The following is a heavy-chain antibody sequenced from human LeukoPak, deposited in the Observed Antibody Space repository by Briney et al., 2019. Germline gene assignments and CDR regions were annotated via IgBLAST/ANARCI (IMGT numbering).Heavy chain of an antibody. V-gene: IGHV1-8*02. J-gene: IGHJ6*02. CDR2: MNPNSGTT. CDR3: ARGLRVRLRQNSRNFHYNMDV. D-gene: IGHD5-12*01. Sequence: ASVTVSCKASGYTFTSYGISWVRQAPGQGLEWMGWMNPNSGTTGHAQKFQGRVTMTRNTSISTAYMELTSLRSDDTAVYYCARGLRVRLRQNSRNFHYNMDVWGQGTTVTVSS. CDR1: GYTFTSYG.